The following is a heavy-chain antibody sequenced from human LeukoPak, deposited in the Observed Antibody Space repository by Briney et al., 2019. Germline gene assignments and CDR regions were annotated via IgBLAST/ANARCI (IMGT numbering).Heavy chain of an antibody. CDR1: GFTFSNAW. CDR2: INWNGGST. V-gene: IGHV3-20*04. J-gene: IGHJ4*02. D-gene: IGHD2-15*01. CDR3: ARDRGGGSFDY. Sequence: GGSLRLSCAASGFTFSNAWMSWVRQAPGKGLEWVSGINWNGGSTGYADSVKGRFTISRDNAKNSLYLQMNSLRAEDTALYYCARDRGGGSFDYWGQGTLVTVSS.